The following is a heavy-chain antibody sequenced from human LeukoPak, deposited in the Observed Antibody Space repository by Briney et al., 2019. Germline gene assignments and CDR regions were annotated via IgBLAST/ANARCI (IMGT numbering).Heavy chain of an antibody. CDR3: AHSPEYNWKAHFDS. V-gene: IGHV2-5*02. CDR2: IYWDDDK. CDR1: GFSLTTSGVG. D-gene: IGHD1-20*01. Sequence: ESGPSLLQLTPTLTLTCTFSGFSLTTSGVGVGWIRQPPGKALEWIALIYWDDDKRYTPPLRSRLTITQDTSKNQAVLTMTNMDPVDTATYFCAHSPEYNWKAHFDSWGHGTLVTVSS. J-gene: IGHJ4*01.